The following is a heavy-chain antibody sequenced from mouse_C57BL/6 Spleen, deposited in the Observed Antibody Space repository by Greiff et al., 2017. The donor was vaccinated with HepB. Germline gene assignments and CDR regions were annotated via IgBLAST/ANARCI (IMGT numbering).Heavy chain of an antibody. V-gene: IGHV3-6*01. CDR1: GYSITSGYY. CDR3: ARGPYDYDGRAMDY. Sequence: ESGPGLVKPSQSLSLTCSVTGYSITSGYYWNWIRQFPGNKLEWMGYISYDGSNNYNPSLKNRISITRDTSKNQFFLKLNSVTTEDTATYYCARGPYDYDGRAMDYWGQGTSVTVSS. D-gene: IGHD2-4*01. J-gene: IGHJ4*01. CDR2: ISYDGSN.